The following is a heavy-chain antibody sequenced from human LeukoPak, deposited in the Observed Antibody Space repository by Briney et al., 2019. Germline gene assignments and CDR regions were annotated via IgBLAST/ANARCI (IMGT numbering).Heavy chain of an antibody. J-gene: IGHJ4*02. CDR1: GFTFSSYS. D-gene: IGHD3-10*01. Sequence: GGSLRLSCAASGFTFSSYSMNWVRQAPGKGLEWVSSISSSSSYIYYADSVKGRFTISRDNAKNSLYLQMNSLRAEDTAVYYCAREGFGEFILDYWGQVTLVTVSS. CDR3: AREGFGEFILDY. CDR2: ISSSSSYI. V-gene: IGHV3-21*01.